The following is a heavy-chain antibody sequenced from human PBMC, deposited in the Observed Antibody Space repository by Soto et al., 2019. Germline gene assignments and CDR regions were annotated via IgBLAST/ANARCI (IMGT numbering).Heavy chain of an antibody. J-gene: IGHJ4*02. CDR2: ISGSGATK. CDR1: GFTFSSHS. CDR3: ARAIRGFSYVVDY. Sequence: PGGSLRLSCAASGFTFSSHSINWVRQAPGKGLEWVSYISGSGATKYYADSVKGRFTISRDNARNSLYLQMSSLSDEDTAVYYCARAIRGFSYVVDYWGQGTLATVSS. D-gene: IGHD5-18*01. V-gene: IGHV3-48*02.